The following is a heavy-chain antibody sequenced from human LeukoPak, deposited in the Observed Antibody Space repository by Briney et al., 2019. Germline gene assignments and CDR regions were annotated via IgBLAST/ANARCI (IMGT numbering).Heavy chain of an antibody. D-gene: IGHD4/OR15-4a*01. CDR2: IKTDGSQT. V-gene: IGHV3-7*01. CDR1: GFTFSTYW. J-gene: IGHJ4*02. Sequence: GGSLRLSCAAAGFTFSTYWMTWVRQAPGKGLEWVANIKTDGSQTYYLDSVKGRFTISRDNAKNFLSLQLGSLRADDTGVYYCARASMGGRDYHLDSWGQGTLVTVSS. CDR3: ARASMGGRDYHLDS.